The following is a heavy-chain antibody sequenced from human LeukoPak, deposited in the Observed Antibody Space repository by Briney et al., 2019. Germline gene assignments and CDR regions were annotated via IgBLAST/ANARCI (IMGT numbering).Heavy chain of an antibody. V-gene: IGHV1-18*01. Sequence: ASVKVSCKASGYTFTSYGISWVRQAPGQGLEWTAWIIAYNGNTNYAQKLQGRVTMTTDTSTSTAYMELSSLRSDDTAVYYCACNPLRQILGTAPNPVYRGPGNLGTVSS. D-gene: IGHD1-7*01. CDR3: ACNPLRQILGTAPNPVY. CDR1: GYTFTSYG. J-gene: IGHJ4*02. CDR2: IIAYNGNT.